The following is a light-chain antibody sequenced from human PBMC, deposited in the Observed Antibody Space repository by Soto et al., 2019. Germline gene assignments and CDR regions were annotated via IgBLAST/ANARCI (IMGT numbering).Light chain of an antibody. CDR2: GAS. Sequence: DIVLTQSPATLSVSPGERATLSCRASLPISNKLAWYQQRPGQSLRLLIYGASARAHGVPARFSGSGSGTEFNLTISSLQSEDLAVYYCQQYENWPPAVTFGGGTNVEIK. CDR1: LPISNK. J-gene: IGKJ4*01. CDR3: QQYENWPPAVT. V-gene: IGKV3-15*01.